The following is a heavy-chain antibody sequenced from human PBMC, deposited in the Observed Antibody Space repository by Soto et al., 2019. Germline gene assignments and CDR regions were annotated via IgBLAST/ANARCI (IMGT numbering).Heavy chain of an antibody. CDR3: ARGPYSGSYPNFDY. Sequence: QVQLQESGPGLVKPSQTLSLTCTVSGGSISSGGYYWSWIRQHPGKGLEWIGYIYYSGSTYYNPSRKSRVTLSVDTSKNQFSLKLSSVTAADTAVYYCARGPYSGSYPNFDYWGQGTLVTVSS. V-gene: IGHV4-31*03. CDR1: GGSISSGGYY. J-gene: IGHJ4*02. D-gene: IGHD1-26*01. CDR2: IYYSGST.